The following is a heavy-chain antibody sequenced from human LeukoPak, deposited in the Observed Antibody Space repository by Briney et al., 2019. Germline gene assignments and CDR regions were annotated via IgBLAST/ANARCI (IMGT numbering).Heavy chain of an antibody. CDR1: GGSFSGYY. CDR2: INHSGST. CDR3: ARGLGYCSGGSCYMFRYFDY. D-gene: IGHD2-15*01. Sequence: SETLSLTCAVYGGSFSGYYWSWIRQPPGEGLEWIGEINHSGSTNYNPSLKSRVTISVDTSKNQFSLKLSSVTAADTAVYYCARGLGYCSGGSCYMFRYFDYWGQGTLVTVSS. V-gene: IGHV4-34*01. J-gene: IGHJ4*02.